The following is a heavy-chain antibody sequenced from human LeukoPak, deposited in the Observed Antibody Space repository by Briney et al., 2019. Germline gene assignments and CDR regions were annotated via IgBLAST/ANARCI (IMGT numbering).Heavy chain of an antibody. CDR1: GFTLSNAF. CDR3: ARDFDY. CDR2: IKEDGSGK. V-gene: IGHV3-7*01. Sequence: GGSLRLSCAASGFTLSNAFMTWVRQAPGKGLEWVANIKEDGSGKYYADSVKGRFTISRDNAKNSLFLQMNSLRAEDTAVYFCARDFDYWGQGTLVTVSS. J-gene: IGHJ4*02.